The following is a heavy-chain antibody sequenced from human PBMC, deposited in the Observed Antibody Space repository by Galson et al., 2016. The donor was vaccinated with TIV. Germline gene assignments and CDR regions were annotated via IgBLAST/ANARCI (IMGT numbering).Heavy chain of an antibody. Sequence: SLRLSCAASGFTFDDHGMSWVRQAPGKGLEWVSGISWNGGSTHYADSVKGRFTVSRDNAKNSVYLQMNSLRAEDTALYYCARLNGDTYHYFYIDVWGKGTTVTVSS. CDR2: ISWNGGST. CDR3: ARLNGDTYHYFYIDV. J-gene: IGHJ6*03. D-gene: IGHD3-10*01. V-gene: IGHV3-20*04. CDR1: GFTFDDHG.